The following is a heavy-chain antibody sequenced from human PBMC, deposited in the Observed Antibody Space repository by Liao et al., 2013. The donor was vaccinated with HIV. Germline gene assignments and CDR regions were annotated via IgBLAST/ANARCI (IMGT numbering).Heavy chain of an antibody. V-gene: IGHV4-4*07. CDR1: GGSINSNY. Sequence: QVQLQESGPGLVKPSETLSLTCTVSGGSINSNYWSWIRRPAGKGLEWIGRIYFSGNTDYSPSLKSRVTISLDTSKSQFSLNLNSVTAADTAVYYCARAGVVQDVFHIWGQGTMVTVSS. CDR2: IYFSGNT. J-gene: IGHJ3*02. CDR3: ARAGVVQDVFHI. D-gene: IGHD3-3*01.